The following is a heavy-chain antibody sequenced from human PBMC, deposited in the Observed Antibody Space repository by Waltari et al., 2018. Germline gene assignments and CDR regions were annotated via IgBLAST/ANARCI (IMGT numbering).Heavy chain of an antibody. Sequence: QVQLQESGPGLVKPSQTLSLTCTVSGGSISSGSYYWSWLRQPAGKGLEWIGRIYTSGSTNYNPSLKSRVTISVDTSKNQFSLKLSSVTAADTAVYYCARDQLNNWFDPWGQGTLVTVSS. CDR3: ARDQLNNWFDP. CDR2: IYTSGST. V-gene: IGHV4-61*02. CDR1: GGSISSGSYY. J-gene: IGHJ5*02.